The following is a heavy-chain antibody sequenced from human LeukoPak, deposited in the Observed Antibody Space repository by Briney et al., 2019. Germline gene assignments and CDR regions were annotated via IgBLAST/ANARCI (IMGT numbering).Heavy chain of an antibody. J-gene: IGHJ4*02. CDR1: GFTFSSYW. D-gene: IGHD3-10*01. CDR3: ASRRYDSGIYDDY. V-gene: IGHV3-7*01. CDR2: IKQDGSEK. Sequence: GGSLRFSCAASGFTFSSYWMSWVRQAPGKGLEWVANIKQDGSEKYYVDSVKGRFTISRDNAKNSLYLQMNSLRVEDTAVYYCASRRYDSGIYDDYWGQGTLVTVSS.